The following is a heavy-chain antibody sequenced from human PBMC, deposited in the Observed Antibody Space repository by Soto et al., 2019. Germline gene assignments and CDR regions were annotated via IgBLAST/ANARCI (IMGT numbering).Heavy chain of an antibody. V-gene: IGHV4-59*01. Sequence: TLSLTCTVSGGSISSYYWSWIRQPPGKGLEWIGYIYYSGSTNYNPSLKSRVTISVDTSKNQFSLKLSSVTAADTAVYYCARDGLDTAMGLDDWGQRTLVTVSS. D-gene: IGHD5-18*01. CDR3: ARDGLDTAMGLDD. CDR2: IYYSGST. J-gene: IGHJ4*02. CDR1: GGSISSYY.